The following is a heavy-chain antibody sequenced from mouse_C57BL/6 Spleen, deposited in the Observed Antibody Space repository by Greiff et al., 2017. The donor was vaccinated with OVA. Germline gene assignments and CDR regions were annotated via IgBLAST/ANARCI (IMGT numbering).Heavy chain of an antibody. D-gene: IGHD2-4*01. J-gene: IGHJ2*01. Sequence: QVQLKESGPGLVAPSQSLSITCTVSGFSLTSYGVHWVRQPPGKGLEWLVVIWSDGSTTYNSAPKSRLSISKDNSKSQVFLKMNSLQTDDTAMYYGARHRGYDYDENYFDYWGQGTTLTVSS. CDR3: ARHRGYDYDENYFDY. CDR1: GFSLTSYG. V-gene: IGHV2-6-1*01. CDR2: IWSDGST.